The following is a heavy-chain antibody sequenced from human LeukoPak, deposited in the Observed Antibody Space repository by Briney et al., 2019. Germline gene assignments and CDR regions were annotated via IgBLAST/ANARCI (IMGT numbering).Heavy chain of an antibody. Sequence: ASVKVSCKASGYTFTSYTIHWVRQAPGQSLEWMGWISVGRGDSKCSQEFQGRVTLTRDTSATTAYLEVSSLRSDDTAVYYCARGGEPYCGGDCYTDYWGQGTLVTVSS. CDR2: ISVGRGDS. J-gene: IGHJ4*02. CDR3: ARGGEPYCGGDCYTDY. V-gene: IGHV1-3*01. CDR1: GYTFTSYT. D-gene: IGHD2-21*02.